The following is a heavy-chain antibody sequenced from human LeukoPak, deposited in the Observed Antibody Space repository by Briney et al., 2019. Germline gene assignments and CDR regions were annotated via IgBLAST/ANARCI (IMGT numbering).Heavy chain of an antibody. CDR2: IYHSGAT. CDR1: NYSISRSYY. V-gene: IGHV4-38-2*01. CDR3: VRHNRNPALVVGYFDY. J-gene: IGHJ4*02. Sequence: NPSETLSLTCAVCNYSISRSYYWGWIRQPPGKGLEWIGSIYHSGATHYTPSLNSRIIISMETSRNQFSLKLSSVAAADTAVYYCVRHNRNPALVVGYFDYWGQGTLVTVSS. D-gene: IGHD5-18*01.